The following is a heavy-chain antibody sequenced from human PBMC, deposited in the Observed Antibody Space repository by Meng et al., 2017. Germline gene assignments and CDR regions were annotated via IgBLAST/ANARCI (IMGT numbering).Heavy chain of an antibody. V-gene: IGHV3-21*01. CDR3: ARDGARDSSGYGIDY. CDR2: INRSSSYI. D-gene: IGHD3-22*01. J-gene: IGHJ4*02. CDR1: GFTFSSYS. Sequence: GESLKISCAASGFTFSSYSMNWVRQAPGKGLEWVTYINRSSSYIYYADSVKGRFTISRDNAKNSLYLQMNSLRAKDTAVYYCARDGARDSSGYGIDYWGQGTLVTVSS.